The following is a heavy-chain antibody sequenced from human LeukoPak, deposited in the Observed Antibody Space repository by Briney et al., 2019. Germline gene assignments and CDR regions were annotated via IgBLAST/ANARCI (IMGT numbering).Heavy chain of an antibody. V-gene: IGHV4-31*03. Sequence: SETLSLTCTVSGGSISSGGYYWSWIRQRPGKGLEWIGCIYYSGSTYYNPSLKSRVTISIDTSKNRFSLRLSSVTAADTAVYYCARGGVVRGVIITNPNYWGQGTLVTASS. CDR1: GGSISSGGYY. J-gene: IGHJ4*02. CDR3: ARGGVVRGVIITNPNY. CDR2: IYYSGST. D-gene: IGHD3-10*01.